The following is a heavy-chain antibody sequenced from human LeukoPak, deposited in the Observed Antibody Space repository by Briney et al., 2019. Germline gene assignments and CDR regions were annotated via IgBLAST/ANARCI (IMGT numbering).Heavy chain of an antibody. CDR1: GFTFSSYW. CDR2: ISSSSSTI. V-gene: IGHV3-48*01. CDR3: ARDRQIVGATDWFDP. J-gene: IGHJ5*02. D-gene: IGHD1-26*01. Sequence: GGSLRLSCAASGFTFSSYWMHWVRQAPGKGLEWVSYISSSSSTIYYADSVKGRFTISRDNAKNSLYLQMNSLRAEDTAVYYCARDRQIVGATDWFDPWGQGTLVTVSS.